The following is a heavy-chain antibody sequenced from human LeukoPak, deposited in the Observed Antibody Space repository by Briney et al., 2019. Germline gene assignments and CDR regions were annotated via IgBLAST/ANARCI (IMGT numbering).Heavy chain of an antibody. CDR1: GFTFSSYG. CDR3: ARDYSGSYSWFDY. J-gene: IGHJ4*02. D-gene: IGHD1-26*01. Sequence: GGSLRLSCAASGFTFSSYGMSWVRQAPGKGLEWVSTIAGSGGSTYYADSVKGRFTISRDNARNSLYLQMNSLRAEDTAVYYCARDYSGSYSWFDYWGQGTLVTVSS. V-gene: IGHV3-23*01. CDR2: IAGSGGST.